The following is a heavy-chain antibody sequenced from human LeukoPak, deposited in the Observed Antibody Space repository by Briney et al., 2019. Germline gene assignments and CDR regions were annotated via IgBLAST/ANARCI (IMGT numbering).Heavy chain of an antibody. CDR2: IYYSGST. CDR3: ARERLWFGELLLSYYYYYYMNV. J-gene: IGHJ6*03. CDR1: GGSISSYY. D-gene: IGHD3-10*01. Sequence: SETLSLTCTVSGGSISSYYWSWIRQPPGKGLEWIGYIYYSGSTNYKPSLKSRVTISVDTSTNQFSLKLSSVTAADTAVYYCARERLWFGELLLSYYYYYYMNVWGKGTTVTISS. V-gene: IGHV4-59*12.